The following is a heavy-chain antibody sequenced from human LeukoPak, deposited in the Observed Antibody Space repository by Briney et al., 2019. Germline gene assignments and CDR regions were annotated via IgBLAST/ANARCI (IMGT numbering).Heavy chain of an antibody. Sequence: GGSLRLSCAPSGFTFSSYNLNWVRQAPGRGLEWVSTISSSSNYIYYADSVKGRFTISRDNAKNSLYLQMNSLRAEDTAVYYCASSIAAAGTFDYWGQGTLVTVSS. V-gene: IGHV3-21*01. D-gene: IGHD6-13*01. CDR2: ISSSSNYI. J-gene: IGHJ4*02. CDR1: GFTFSSYN. CDR3: ASSIAAAGTFDY.